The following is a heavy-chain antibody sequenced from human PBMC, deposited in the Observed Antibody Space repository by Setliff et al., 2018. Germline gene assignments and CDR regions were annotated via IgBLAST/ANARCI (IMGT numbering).Heavy chain of an antibody. CDR1: GFTFSRFG. Sequence: PGESLRLSCAASGFTFSRFGMYWVRQAPGKGLEWVAFVRYDGYNKYYADFVKGRFTISRDNAKNTLYLQMNSLTTEDTAVYYCAKDSLEVVIALHGMDVWGQGTTVTVSS. CDR3: AKDSLEVVIALHGMDV. D-gene: IGHD2-21*01. J-gene: IGHJ6*02. CDR2: VRYDGYNK. V-gene: IGHV3-30*02.